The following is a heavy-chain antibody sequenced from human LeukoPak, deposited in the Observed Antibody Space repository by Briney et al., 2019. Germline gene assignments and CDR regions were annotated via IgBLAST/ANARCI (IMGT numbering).Heavy chain of an antibody. Sequence: ASVKVSCKASGYAFTGYFMNWVRQAPGQGLEWMGWINPNSGDTTYAQKFQGRVTMTRDTSISTAYMELGRLRSDDTAVYYCARAQYYYPHHYYVYWGQGTLVTVSS. V-gene: IGHV1-2*02. CDR2: INPNSGDT. CDR3: ARAQYYYPHHYYVY. J-gene: IGHJ4*02. D-gene: IGHD3-10*01. CDR1: GYAFTGYF.